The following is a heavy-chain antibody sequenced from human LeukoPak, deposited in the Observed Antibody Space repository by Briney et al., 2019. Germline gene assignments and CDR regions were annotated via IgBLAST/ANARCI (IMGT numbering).Heavy chain of an antibody. CDR3: AKHLSATNTYIFFGLDV. V-gene: IGHV3-9*01. D-gene: IGHD5-24*01. J-gene: IGHJ6*02. CDR1: GFTFKGYG. CDR2: INWNGGGT. Sequence: GGSLRLSCAATGFTFKGYGMHWVRQPPGKGLEWVSGINWNGGGTDYADSVKGRFTISRDNAKNSLYLQMTSLRPEDTALYYCAKHLSATNTYIFFGLDVWGQGTTVTVSS.